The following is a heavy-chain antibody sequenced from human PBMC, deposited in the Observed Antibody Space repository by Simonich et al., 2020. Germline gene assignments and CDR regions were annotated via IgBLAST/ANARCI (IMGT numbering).Heavy chain of an antibody. CDR1: GFTVSSNY. D-gene: IGHD1-1*01. V-gene: IGHV3-53*01. CDR3: ARWTATGYYFDY. Sequence: EVQLVESGGGLIQPGGSLRLSCAASGFTVSSNYMSWVRPAPGRGLEWVSVIYSGVSTYYADSVKGRFTIARDNSKNTLYLQINSLRAEDTAVYYCARWTATGYYFDYWGQGTLVTVSS. CDR2: IYSGVST. J-gene: IGHJ4*02.